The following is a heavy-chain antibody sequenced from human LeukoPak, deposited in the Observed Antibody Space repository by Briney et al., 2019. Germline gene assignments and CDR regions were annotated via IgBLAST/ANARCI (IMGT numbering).Heavy chain of an antibody. J-gene: IGHJ3*02. Sequence: SETLSLTCAVYGGSFSGYYWSWIRQPPGKGLEWIGEINHSGSTNYNPSLKSRVTISVDTSKNQFSLKLSSVTAADTAVYYCARERETWIPLWHQNAFDIWGQGTMVTVSS. D-gene: IGHD5-18*01. CDR3: ARERETWIPLWHQNAFDI. V-gene: IGHV4-34*01. CDR2: INHSGST. CDR1: GGSFSGYY.